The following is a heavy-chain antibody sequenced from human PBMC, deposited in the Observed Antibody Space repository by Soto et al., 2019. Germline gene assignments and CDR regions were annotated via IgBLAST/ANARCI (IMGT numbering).Heavy chain of an antibody. D-gene: IGHD3-3*01. Sequence: SETLSLTCAVYGGSFSGYYWSWFRQPPGKGLEWIGEINHSGSTNYNPSLKSRVTISVDTSKNQFSLKLSSVTAADTAVYYCARSDDFWSGYYLDYWGQGTLVTVSS. V-gene: IGHV4-34*01. CDR1: GGSFSGYY. CDR3: ARSDDFWSGYYLDY. CDR2: INHSGST. J-gene: IGHJ4*02.